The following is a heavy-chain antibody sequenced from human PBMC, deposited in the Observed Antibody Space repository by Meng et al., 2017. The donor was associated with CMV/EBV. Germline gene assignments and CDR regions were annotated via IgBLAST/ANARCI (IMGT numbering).Heavy chain of an antibody. J-gene: IGHJ6*02. V-gene: IGHV4-34*01. D-gene: IGHD6-19*01. CDR3: ARGYSSSSVRYSSGWYGSYYYYGMDV. CDR1: GGSFSGYY. Sequence: GSLRLSCAASGGSFSGYYRSWIRQPPGKGLEWIGEINHSGSTNYNPSLKSRVTISVDTSKNQFSLKLNSVTAADTAVYYCARGYSSSSVRYSSGWYGSYYYYGMDVWGQGTTVTVSS. CDR2: INHSGST.